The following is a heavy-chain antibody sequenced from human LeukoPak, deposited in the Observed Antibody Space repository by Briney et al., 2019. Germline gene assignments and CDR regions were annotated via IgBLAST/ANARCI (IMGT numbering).Heavy chain of an antibody. CDR2: IYYSGST. Sequence: SETLSLTCTVSGGSISSYYWSWIRQPPGKGLEWIGYIYYSGSTNYNPSLKSRVTISVDTSKNQFSLKLSSVTAADTAVYYCAREGRTYYYDSSGYYNAFDIWGQGTMVTVSS. V-gene: IGHV4-59*01. CDR1: GGSISSYY. D-gene: IGHD3-22*01. CDR3: AREGRTYYYDSSGYYNAFDI. J-gene: IGHJ3*02.